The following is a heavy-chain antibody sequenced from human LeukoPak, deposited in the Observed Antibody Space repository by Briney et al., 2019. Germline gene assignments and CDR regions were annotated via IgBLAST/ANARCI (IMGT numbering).Heavy chain of an antibody. CDR2: IYTSGST. CDR3: ARAGLTTAAFDI. V-gene: IGHV4-39*07. D-gene: IGHD4-17*01. Sequence: SETLSLTCTVSGDSIRSSSYYWGWIRQPPGKGLEWIGRIYTSGSTNYNPSLKSRVTMSVDTSKNQFSLQLNSVTPEDTAVYYCARAGLTTAAFDIWGQGTMVTVSS. J-gene: IGHJ3*02. CDR1: GDSIRSSSYY.